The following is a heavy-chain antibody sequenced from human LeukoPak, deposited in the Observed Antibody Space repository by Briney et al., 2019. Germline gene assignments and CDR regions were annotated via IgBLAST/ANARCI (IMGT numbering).Heavy chain of an antibody. D-gene: IGHD3-3*01. CDR1: GYTFTSYD. V-gene: IGHV1-8*01. CDR2: MNPNSGNT. J-gene: IGHJ4*02. CDR3: ANPYYDFWSGYYTTLNRVIDY. Sequence: ASVKVSCKASGYTFTSYDINWVRQATGQGLEWMGWMNPNSGNTGYAQKFQGRVTMTRNTSISTAYMELSSLRAEDTAVYYCANPYYDFWSGYYTTLNRVIDYWGQGTLVTVSS.